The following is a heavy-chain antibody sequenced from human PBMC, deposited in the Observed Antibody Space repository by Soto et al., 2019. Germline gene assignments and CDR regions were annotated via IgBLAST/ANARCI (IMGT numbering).Heavy chain of an antibody. CDR3: GREGGETWDYEAS. D-gene: IGHD1-7*01. J-gene: IGHJ5*02. CDR2: IYYSGST. Sequence: SETLSLTCTVSGGSISSYYWSWIRQPPGKGLEWIGYIYYSGSTNYNPSLKSRVTISVDTSKNQFFLTLRSVSAADSAVYHCGREGGETWDYEASWGQGTPVTVS. V-gene: IGHV4-59*12. CDR1: GGSISSYY.